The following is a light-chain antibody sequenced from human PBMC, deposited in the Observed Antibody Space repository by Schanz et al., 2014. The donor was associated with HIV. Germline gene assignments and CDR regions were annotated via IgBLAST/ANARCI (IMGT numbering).Light chain of an antibody. Sequence: QSVLAQPPSVSGAPGQRVTISCTGSSSNIGADYDVHWYQLLPGTAPKLLIFDNTNRPSGVPARFSGSKSGSTASLTISGLQAEDEADYYCCSYAGTNTWVFGGGTKLTVL. V-gene: IGLV1-40*01. CDR1: SSNIGADYD. CDR3: CSYAGTNTWV. J-gene: IGLJ3*02. CDR2: DNT.